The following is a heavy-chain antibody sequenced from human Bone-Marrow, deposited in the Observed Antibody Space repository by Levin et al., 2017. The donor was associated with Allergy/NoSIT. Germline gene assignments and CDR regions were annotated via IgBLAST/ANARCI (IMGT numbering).Heavy chain of an antibody. J-gene: IGHJ1*01. CDR1: GGSISSSQW. CDR3: VRSRVICTGSRYFQD. D-gene: IGHD2-8*02. V-gene: IGHV4-4*02. CDR2: IYHSGTT. Sequence: PSETLSLTCTVSGGSISSSQWWSWVRQPPGKGLEWIGEIYHSGTTNYKSSLKSRVTISIESKYQFSLKLTSVTAADTATYYCVRSRVICTGSRYFQDWGQGTLVSVSS.